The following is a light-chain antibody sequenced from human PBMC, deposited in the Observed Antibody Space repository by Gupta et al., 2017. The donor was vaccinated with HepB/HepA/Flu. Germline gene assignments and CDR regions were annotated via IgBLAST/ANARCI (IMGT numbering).Light chain of an antibody. CDR3: QQRSNWPPIT. V-gene: IGKV3-11*01. CDR1: QSVNVY. CDR2: DAS. J-gene: IGKJ5*01. Sequence: EIVLTQSPATLSLSPGERATLSCRASQSVNVYLAWYQHKPGQAPRLLIFDASNRAPGIPARFSGSGSGTDFTLTISSLEPEDFAVYYWQQRSNWPPITFGQGTRLEIK.